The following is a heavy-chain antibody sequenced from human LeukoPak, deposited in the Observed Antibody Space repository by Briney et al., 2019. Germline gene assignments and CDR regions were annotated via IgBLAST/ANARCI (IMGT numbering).Heavy chain of an antibody. V-gene: IGHV1-46*01. CDR1: GYTFTSYY. CDR3: ARGPVGSIFDY. J-gene: IGHJ4*02. Sequence: ASVKVSCKASGYTFTSYYMHWVRQAPGQGLEWMGIINPSGGSTSYAQKFQGRVTITADESTSTAYMELSSLRSEDTAVYYCARGPVGSIFDYWGQGTLVTVSS. D-gene: IGHD2-2*01. CDR2: INPSGGST.